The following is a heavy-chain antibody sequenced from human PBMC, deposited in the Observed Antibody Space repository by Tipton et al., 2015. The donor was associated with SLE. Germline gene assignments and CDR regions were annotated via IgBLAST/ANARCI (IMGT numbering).Heavy chain of an antibody. V-gene: IGHV4-34*01. CDR2: INHSGST. D-gene: IGHD5-24*01. J-gene: IGHJ3*02. CDR3: ARKRNGMGI. Sequence: LRLSCAVYGGSFSGYYWSGIRQPPGKGLEWIGEINHSGSTNYNPSLKSRVTVSVDTSKNQFSLKLSSVTAADTAVYYCARKRNGMGIWGQGTMVTVSS. CDR1: GGSFSGYY.